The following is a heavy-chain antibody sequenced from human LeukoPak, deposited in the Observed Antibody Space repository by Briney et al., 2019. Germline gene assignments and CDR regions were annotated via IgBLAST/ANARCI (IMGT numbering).Heavy chain of an antibody. D-gene: IGHD4-17*01. V-gene: IGHV1-8*01. CDR1: GYTFTSYD. CDR2: MNPNSGNT. Sequence: GASVKVSCKAPGYTFTSYDINWVRQATGQGLEWMGWMNPNSGNTGYAQKFQGRVTMTRNTSISTAYMELSSLRSEDTAVYYCASRYDYGDYELEGWGQGTLVTVSS. J-gene: IGHJ4*02. CDR3: ASRYDYGDYELEG.